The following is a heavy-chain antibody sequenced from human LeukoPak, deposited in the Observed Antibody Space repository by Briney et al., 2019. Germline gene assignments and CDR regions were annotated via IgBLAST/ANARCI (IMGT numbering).Heavy chain of an antibody. D-gene: IGHD6-13*01. CDR3: TTDGIAAAGTVIDY. CDR1: GFTFSNAW. Sequence: GGSLRLSCAASGFTFSNAWMNWVHQAPGKGLEWVGRIKSKTDGGTTDYAAPVKGRFTISRDDSKNTLYLQMNSLKTEDTAVYYCTTDGIAAAGTVIDYWGQGTLVTVSS. CDR2: IKSKTDGGTT. V-gene: IGHV3-15*07. J-gene: IGHJ4*02.